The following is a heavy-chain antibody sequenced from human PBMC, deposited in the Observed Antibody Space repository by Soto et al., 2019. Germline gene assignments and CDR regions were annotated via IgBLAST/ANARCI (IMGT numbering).Heavy chain of an antibody. Sequence: GGSLRLSCAASGFTFSSYAMSWVRQAPGKGLEWVSAISGSGGSTYYAESVKGRFTISRDNSKNTLYLQMNSLRAEDTALYYCASPPLTIFGVVPYDYWGQGTLVTVSS. CDR2: ISGSGGST. CDR3: ASPPLTIFGVVPYDY. V-gene: IGHV3-23*01. J-gene: IGHJ4*02. CDR1: GFTFSSYA. D-gene: IGHD3-3*01.